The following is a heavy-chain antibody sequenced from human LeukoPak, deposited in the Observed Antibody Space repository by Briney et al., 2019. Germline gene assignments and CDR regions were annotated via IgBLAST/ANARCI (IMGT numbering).Heavy chain of an antibody. CDR3: ARDARARGYDGYYYMDV. CDR2: IIPTFGTA. V-gene: IGHV1-69*05. Sequence: RASVKVSCKASGGTFSSYAISWVRQAPGQGLEWMGGIIPTFGTANYAQKFQGRVTITTDESTSTAYMELSSLRSEDTAVYYCARDARARGYDGYYYMDVWGKGTTVTVSS. J-gene: IGHJ6*03. CDR1: GGTFSSYA. D-gene: IGHD2-15*01.